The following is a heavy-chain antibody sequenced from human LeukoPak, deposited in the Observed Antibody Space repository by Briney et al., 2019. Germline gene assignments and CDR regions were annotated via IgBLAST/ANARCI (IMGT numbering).Heavy chain of an antibody. CDR3: ARDHNVADV. V-gene: IGHV3-7*01. CDR2: LNQDGSVQ. CDR1: GFTFSHYW. D-gene: IGHD2-8*01. Sequence: TGGSLRLSCEASGFTFSHYWMTWYSQAPGKGLEWVANLNQDGSVQAYGDSVRGRFTISRDNAKNSVYIQMSSLRVEDTAMYYCARDHNVADVWGQGTMVTVYS. J-gene: IGHJ3*01.